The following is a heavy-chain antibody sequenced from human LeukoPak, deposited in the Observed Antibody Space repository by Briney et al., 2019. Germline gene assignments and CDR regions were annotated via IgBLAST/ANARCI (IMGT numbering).Heavy chain of an antibody. J-gene: IGHJ4*02. V-gene: IGHV3-30*02. CDR2: IRYDGSNK. Sequence: GGSLRLSCAASGFTFSYYGMHWVRQAPGKGLEWVAFIRYDGSNKYYADSVKGRFTISRDNSKNTLYLHINSLRAEDTALYYCAKINRGQVAGHLDYWGQGTLVIVSS. CDR3: AKINRGQVAGHLDY. D-gene: IGHD6-19*01. CDR1: GFTFSYYG.